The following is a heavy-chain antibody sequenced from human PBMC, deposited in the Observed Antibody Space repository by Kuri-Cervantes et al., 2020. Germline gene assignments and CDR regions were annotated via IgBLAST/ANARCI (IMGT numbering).Heavy chain of an antibody. CDR1: GYTFTGYY. J-gene: IGHJ6*03. Sequence: ASVKVSCKASGYTFTGYYTHWVRQAPGQGLEWMGWINPNSGGTNYAQKFQGWVTMTRDTSISTAYMELSRLTSDDTAVYYCARGGPAGDCSGGNCYHSSYYYYMDVWGKGTTVTVSS. V-gene: IGHV1-2*04. D-gene: IGHD2-15*01. CDR3: ARGGPAGDCSGGNCYHSSYYYYMDV. CDR2: INPNSGGT.